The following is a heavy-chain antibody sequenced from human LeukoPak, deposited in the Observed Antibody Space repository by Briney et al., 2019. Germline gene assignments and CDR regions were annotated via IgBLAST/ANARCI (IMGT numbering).Heavy chain of an antibody. CDR3: AKETYVGGMATIDYFDY. J-gene: IGHJ4*02. CDR1: GFTFSSYA. Sequence: PGGSLRLSCAASGFTFSSYAMSWVRQAPGKGLEWVSAISGSGGSTYYADSVKGRFTISRDNSKNTLYLQMNSLRAEDTAVYYCAKETYVGGMATIDYFDYWGQGTLVTVSS. CDR2: ISGSGGST. D-gene: IGHD5-24*01. V-gene: IGHV3-23*01.